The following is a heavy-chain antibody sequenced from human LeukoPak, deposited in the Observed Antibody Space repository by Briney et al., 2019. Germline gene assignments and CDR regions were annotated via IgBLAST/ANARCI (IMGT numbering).Heavy chain of an antibody. J-gene: IGHJ4*02. D-gene: IGHD3-9*01. CDR2: INPNSGGT. Sequence: ASVKVSCKASGYTFTSYGISWVRQAPGQGLEWMGWINPNSGGTNYAQKFQGRVTMTRDTSISTAYMELSRLRSDDTAVYYCARAILRGLRYFDWSVGYWGQGTLVTVSS. V-gene: IGHV1-2*02. CDR1: GYTFTSYG. CDR3: ARAILRGLRYFDWSVGY.